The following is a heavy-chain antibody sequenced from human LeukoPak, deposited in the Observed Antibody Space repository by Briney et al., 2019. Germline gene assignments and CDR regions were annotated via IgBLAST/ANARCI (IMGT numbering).Heavy chain of an antibody. V-gene: IGHV4-4*02. CDR1: GGSITQTNY. CDR2: VNLQGGT. Sequence: SGTLFLTCDVSGGSITQTNYWTWVRQPPGKGLEWIGEVNLQGGTNYNPSLLRRVAISVDTSANHVSLQMTSVTAADTAVYYCARDDIAAAGTFAYWGQGTLVTVSS. CDR3: ARDDIAAAGTFAY. J-gene: IGHJ4*02. D-gene: IGHD6-13*01.